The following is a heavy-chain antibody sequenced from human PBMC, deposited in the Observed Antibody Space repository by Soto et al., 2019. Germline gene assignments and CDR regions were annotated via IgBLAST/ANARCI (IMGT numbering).Heavy chain of an antibody. CDR3: ARDDSNWFDP. Sequence: ASVKVSCKASGYAFTSYYSHWVRQAPGQGLEWMGIINPSGGSTSYAQKFQGRVTMTRDTSTRTVYMELSSLRSEDTAVYYGARDDSNWFDPWGQGTLVTVSS. J-gene: IGHJ5*02. CDR2: INPSGGST. V-gene: IGHV1-46*01. CDR1: GYAFTSYY.